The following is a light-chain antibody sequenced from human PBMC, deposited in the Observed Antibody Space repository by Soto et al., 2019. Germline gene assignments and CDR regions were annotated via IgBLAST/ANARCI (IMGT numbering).Light chain of an antibody. CDR2: EAS. Sequence: QSGLTQPASVSGSPGQSITISCTGTSSDVGSHNLVSWYQHYPGKAPKLVIFEASKRPSGVSNRFSGSKSGSTASLTISGLQAEDEADYYCCSHAVGSTYVFGTGTKLTVL. CDR1: SSDVGSHNL. CDR3: CSHAVGSTYV. V-gene: IGLV2-23*01. J-gene: IGLJ1*01.